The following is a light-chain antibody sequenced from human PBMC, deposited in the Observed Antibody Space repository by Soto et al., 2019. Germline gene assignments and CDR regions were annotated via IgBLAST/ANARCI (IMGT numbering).Light chain of an antibody. CDR3: QQYGTSPLA. CDR2: GAS. V-gene: IGKV3-20*01. Sequence: EIVLTQSPGTLSLSPGERATLSCRASQSVSRSYLAWYQQKPGQAPRLLILGASSRATGIPDRFSRSESVTDLTLTISRLEPDDFAVYHCQQYGTSPLALGEGTKVEIK. J-gene: IGKJ4*01. CDR1: QSVSRSY.